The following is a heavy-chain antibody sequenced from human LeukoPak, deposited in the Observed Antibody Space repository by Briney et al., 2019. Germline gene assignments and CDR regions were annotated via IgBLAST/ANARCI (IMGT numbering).Heavy chain of an antibody. Sequence: GGSLRLSCVVSEFTFSDYYMSWIRQVPGKGLEWISYISGSGATIYYAAYVKGRFTITRDNAKNSLYMQMNDLRSGDTAVYYCVRGARGSRSGFDYWGQGTLVTVSS. CDR1: EFTFSDYY. V-gene: IGHV3-11*01. CDR2: ISGSGATI. J-gene: IGHJ4*02. CDR3: VRGARGSRSGFDY. D-gene: IGHD3-10*01.